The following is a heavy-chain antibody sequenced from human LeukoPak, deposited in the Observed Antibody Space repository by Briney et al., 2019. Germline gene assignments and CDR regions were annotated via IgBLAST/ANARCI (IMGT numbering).Heavy chain of an antibody. CDR2: MNPNSGNT. V-gene: IGHV1-8*03. D-gene: IGHD3-22*01. J-gene: IGHJ4*02. CDR1: GYTFTSYD. CDR3: ARGHHSSGFFDC. Sequence: ASVKVSCKASGYTFTSYDINWVRQATGQGLEWMGWMNPNSGNTGYAQKFQGRVTITRNTSISTAYMELSSLRSEDTAVYYCARGHHSSGFFDCWGQGTLVTVSS.